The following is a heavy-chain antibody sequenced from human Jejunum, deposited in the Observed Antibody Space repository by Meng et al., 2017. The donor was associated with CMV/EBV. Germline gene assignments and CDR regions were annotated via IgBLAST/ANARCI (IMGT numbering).Heavy chain of an antibody. V-gene: IGHV7-4-1*02. J-gene: IGHJ4*02. Sequence: CKASGYKFTSNNIIWVRQAPGRGPEWMGWINTNTGNPTYAQGFTGRFVFSLDTSVSTTYLQISSLKAEDTAVYYCARDGLSGRYFDYWGQGTLVTVSS. CDR1: GYKFTSNN. CDR2: INTNTGNP. CDR3: ARDGLSGRYFDY. D-gene: IGHD1-26*01.